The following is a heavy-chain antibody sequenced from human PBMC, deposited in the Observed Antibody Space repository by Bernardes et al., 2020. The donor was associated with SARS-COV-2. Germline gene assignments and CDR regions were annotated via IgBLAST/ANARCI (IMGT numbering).Heavy chain of an antibody. D-gene: IGHD3-16*01. J-gene: IGHJ6*02. CDR1: GFIFSNYN. Sequence: GGSLRLSCAASGFIFSNYNMNWVRQAPGKGLEWVASTDVSTTYISYADSVKGRFTISRDNAENLLYLQMNSLRTEDTAVYYCARDVSLDGMDVWSQGTTVTVSS. V-gene: IGHV3-21*06. CDR3: ARDVSLDGMDV. CDR2: TDVSTTYI.